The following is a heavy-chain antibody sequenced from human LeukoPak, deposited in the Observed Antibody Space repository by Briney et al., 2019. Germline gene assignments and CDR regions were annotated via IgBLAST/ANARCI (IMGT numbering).Heavy chain of an antibody. CDR2: IYYSGST. CDR3: ASLGGLGSWNFGY. Sequence: SETLSLTCTVAGGSISSYYWSWIRQPPGKGLEWIGYIYYSGSTNYNPSLKSRVTISLDTSKNQFSLKLSSVTAADTAVYYCASLGGLGSWNFGYWGQGTLVTVPS. CDR1: GGSISSYY. D-gene: IGHD3-10*01. V-gene: IGHV4-59*01. J-gene: IGHJ4*02.